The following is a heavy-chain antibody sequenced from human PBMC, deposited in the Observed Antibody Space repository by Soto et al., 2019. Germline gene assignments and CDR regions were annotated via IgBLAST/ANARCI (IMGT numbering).Heavy chain of an antibody. CDR1: GFTFSNYA. J-gene: IGHJ3*01. D-gene: IGHD5-12*01. CDR2: IVGSRT. Sequence: GGSLRLSCAASGFTFSNYAMSWVRQAPGKGLECVSTIVGSRTYYSDSVKGRFTISRDNSQNTLYLQINNLRADDTAAYYCAKDLRDWLRNAFDVWGQGTMVTVSS. CDR3: AKDLRDWLRNAFDV. V-gene: IGHV3-23*01.